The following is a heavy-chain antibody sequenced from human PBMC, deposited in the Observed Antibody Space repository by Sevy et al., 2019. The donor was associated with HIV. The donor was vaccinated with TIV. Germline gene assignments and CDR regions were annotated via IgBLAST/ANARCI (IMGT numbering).Heavy chain of an antibody. CDR2: IKSKIDGETT. Sequence: GGSLRLSCAASGFPFSDAWMNWVRQAPGTGLQWIGLIKSKIDGETTDYAAPLKGRFTISRDDSKNTLYLQMNSLKIEDTAVYHCATAPGYYDSAPFDYWGPGTLVTVSS. CDR3: ATAPGYYDSAPFDY. J-gene: IGHJ4*02. D-gene: IGHD3-22*01. V-gene: IGHV3-15*01. CDR1: GFPFSDAW.